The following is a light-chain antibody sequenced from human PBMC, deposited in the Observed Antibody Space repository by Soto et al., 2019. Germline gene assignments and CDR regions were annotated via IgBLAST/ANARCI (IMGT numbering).Light chain of an antibody. CDR3: QRYGSSRWT. Sequence: EIVLTQSPGTLSLSPGERATLSCGASQRVSSSYLAWYQQKPGQAPRLLIYGASSRATGIPDRFSGSGSGTDFTLTISRLEPEDFAVYYCQRYGSSRWTFGQGTKVDI. J-gene: IGKJ1*01. V-gene: IGKV3-20*01. CDR2: GAS. CDR1: QRVSSSY.